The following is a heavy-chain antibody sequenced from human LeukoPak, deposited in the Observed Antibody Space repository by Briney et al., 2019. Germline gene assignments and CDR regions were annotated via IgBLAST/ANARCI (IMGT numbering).Heavy chain of an antibody. V-gene: IGHV3-23*01. CDR2: VSGSGGST. CDR1: GFTFSSYA. D-gene: IGHD3-22*01. Sequence: PGGSLRLSCAASGFTFSSYAMSWVRQAPGKGLEWVSAVSGSGGSTYYADSVKGRFTISRDNSKNTLYLQMNSLRAEDTAVYYCAKGRYYYDSSGYPDYWGQGTLVTVSS. CDR3: AKGRYYYDSSGYPDY. J-gene: IGHJ4*02.